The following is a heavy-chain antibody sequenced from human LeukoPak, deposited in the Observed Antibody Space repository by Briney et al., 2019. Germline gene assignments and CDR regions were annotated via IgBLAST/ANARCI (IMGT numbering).Heavy chain of an antibody. J-gene: IGHJ3*02. V-gene: IGHV5-51*01. Sequence: GESLKISCKGSGYGFTNYWIGWVRQMPGKGLEWMGIIYPDDSDTRYSPSFQGQVTFSADKSISTAYLQWSSLKTSDTAMYYCARQSHNFWSGYALGAFDIWGQGTMVTVSS. CDR1: GYGFTNYW. CDR3: ARQSHNFWSGYALGAFDI. CDR2: IYPDDSDT. D-gene: IGHD3-3*01.